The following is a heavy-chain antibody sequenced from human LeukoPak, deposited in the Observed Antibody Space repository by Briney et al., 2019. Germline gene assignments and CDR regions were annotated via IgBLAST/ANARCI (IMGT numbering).Heavy chain of an antibody. D-gene: IGHD3-10*01. V-gene: IGHV1-69*06. CDR3: AGDIEVRGVPDY. CDR1: GGTFSSYA. J-gene: IGHJ4*02. CDR2: IIPIFGTA. Sequence: GASVKVSCKASGGTFSSYAISWVRQAPGQGLEWMGGIIPIFGTANYAQKFQGRVTITADKSTSTAYMELSSLRSEDTAVYYCAGDIEVRGVPDYWGQGTLVTVSS.